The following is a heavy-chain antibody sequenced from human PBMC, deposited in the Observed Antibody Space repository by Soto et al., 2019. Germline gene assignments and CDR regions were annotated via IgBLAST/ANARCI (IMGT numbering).Heavy chain of an antibody. CDR3: ASYRSGSYYLSPGYFQH. CDR1: GGTFSSYA. D-gene: IGHD1-26*01. J-gene: IGHJ1*01. CDR2: IIPIFGTA. Sequence: ASVKVSCKASGGTFSSYAISWVRQAPGQGLEWMGGIIPIFGTANYAQKFQGRVTITADESTSTAYMELSSLRSEDTAVYYCASYRSGSYYLSPGYFQHWGQGTLVTVSS. V-gene: IGHV1-69*13.